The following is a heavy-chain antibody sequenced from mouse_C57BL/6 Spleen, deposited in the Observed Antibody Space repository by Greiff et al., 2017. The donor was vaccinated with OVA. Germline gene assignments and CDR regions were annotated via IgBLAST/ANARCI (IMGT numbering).Heavy chain of an antibody. Sequence: EVQRVESGGDLVKPGGSLKLSCAASGFTFSSYGMSWVRQTPDKRLEWVATISSGGSYTYYPDSVKGRFTISRDNAKNTLYLQMSSLKSEDTAMYYCARPAQEGYYFDYWGQGTTLTVSS. CDR3: ARPAQEGYYFDY. J-gene: IGHJ2*01. CDR2: ISSGGSYT. CDR1: GFTFSSYG. V-gene: IGHV5-6*01. D-gene: IGHD3-2*02.